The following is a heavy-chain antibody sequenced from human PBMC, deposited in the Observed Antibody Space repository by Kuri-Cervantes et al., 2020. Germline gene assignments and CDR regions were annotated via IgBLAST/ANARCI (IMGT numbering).Heavy chain of an antibody. J-gene: IGHJ6*02. CDR1: GGSFSGYY. CDR3: ARDRRDHYSYYGMDV. V-gene: IGHV4-34*09. CDR2: INHSGST. Sequence: SETLSLTCAVYGGSFSGYYWSWIRQPPGKGLEWIGEINHSGSTNYNPSLKSRVTISVDTSKNQFSLKLSSVTAADTAVYYCARDRRDHYSYYGMDVWGQGTTVTVSS.